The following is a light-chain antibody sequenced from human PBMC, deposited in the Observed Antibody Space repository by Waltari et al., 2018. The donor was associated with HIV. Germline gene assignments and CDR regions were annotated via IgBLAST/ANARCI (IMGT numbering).Light chain of an antibody. CDR1: SSDIGAYKY. Sequence: QSALTQPPSASGSPGQSVTISCTGTSSDIGAYKYVSWYQQHPGKAPKLIISEVSKRPSGGPDRFCGSKSGNTASLTVSGLQAEDEADYYCTSYGGSNNVLFGGGTKLTVL. CDR3: TSYGGSNNVL. V-gene: IGLV2-8*01. CDR2: EVS. J-gene: IGLJ2*01.